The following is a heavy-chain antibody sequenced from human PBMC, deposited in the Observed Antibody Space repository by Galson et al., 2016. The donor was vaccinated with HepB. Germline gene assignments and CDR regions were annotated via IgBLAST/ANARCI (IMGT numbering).Heavy chain of an antibody. Sequence: TVSGGSIVSGGYYWSWIRQHPGKGLEWIGYIYYSGSTHYNPSLKSRVTISVDTSKNQFSLRLSSVSAADTAVYYCARAPCSGGSCYSYYQYYYGIDVWGQGATVTVSS. D-gene: IGHD2-15*01. CDR2: IYYSGST. J-gene: IGHJ6*02. CDR3: ARAPCSGGSCYSYYQYYYGIDV. CDR1: GGSIVSGGYY. V-gene: IGHV4-31*02.